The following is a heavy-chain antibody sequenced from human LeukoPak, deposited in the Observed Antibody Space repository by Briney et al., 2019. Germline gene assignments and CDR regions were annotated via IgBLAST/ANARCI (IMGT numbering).Heavy chain of an antibody. V-gene: IGHV3-23*01. CDR3: AKVGEPILTGFYPHFDY. J-gene: IGHJ4*02. CDR2: ISGSGGST. Sequence: QPGGSLRLSCAASGFTFSDYAMSWVRQALGKGLKWVSAISGSGGSTYYADSVKGRFIVSRDNSKNTLYLQMSSLRAEDTAVYYCAKVGEPILTGFYPHFDYWGQGTLVTVSS. D-gene: IGHD3-9*01. CDR1: GFTFSDYA.